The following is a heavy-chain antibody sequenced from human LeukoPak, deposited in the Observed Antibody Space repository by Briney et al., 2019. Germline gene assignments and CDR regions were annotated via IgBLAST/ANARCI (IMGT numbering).Heavy chain of an antibody. CDR3: AKGRGSSVWYQVFDI. J-gene: IGHJ3*02. V-gene: IGHV3-7*03. CDR1: GFTLSSYA. Sequence: GGSLRLSCAASGFTLSSYAMRWVRQAPGKGLEWVASINQDGTEKYYVDSVKGRFTISRDNAKSSLYLQMNSLRAEDTAVYYCAKGRGSSVWYQVFDIWGQGTKVTVSS. CDR2: INQDGTEK. D-gene: IGHD6-19*01.